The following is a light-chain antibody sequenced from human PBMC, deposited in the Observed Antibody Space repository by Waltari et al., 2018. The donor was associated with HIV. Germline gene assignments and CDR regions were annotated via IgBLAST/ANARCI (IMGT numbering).Light chain of an antibody. Sequence: QPVLTQPPSASASLGASVTLTCTLSSGYSNYQVDWYQHRPGKGPRFVMRVGTGVIVGSKGDGVPDRFSVLGSGLNRYLTIKNIQEEDESDYHCGAGHGSGSKFVYVFGTGTKVTVL. J-gene: IGLJ1*01. CDR1: SGYSNYQ. V-gene: IGLV9-49*01. CDR2: VGTGVIVG. CDR3: GAGHGSGSKFVYV.